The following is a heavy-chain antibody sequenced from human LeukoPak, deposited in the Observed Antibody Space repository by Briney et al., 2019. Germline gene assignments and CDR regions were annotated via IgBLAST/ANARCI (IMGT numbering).Heavy chain of an antibody. D-gene: IGHD5-12*01. Sequence: GASVKVSCKASGYTFTSYGISWVRQAPGQGLEWMGWISAYNGNTNYAQKLQGRVTMTTDTSMSTAYMELRSLRSDDTAVYYCARVGIVATKRGNWFDPWGQGTLVTVSS. J-gene: IGHJ5*02. CDR3: ARVGIVATKRGNWFDP. CDR2: ISAYNGNT. V-gene: IGHV1-18*01. CDR1: GYTFTSYG.